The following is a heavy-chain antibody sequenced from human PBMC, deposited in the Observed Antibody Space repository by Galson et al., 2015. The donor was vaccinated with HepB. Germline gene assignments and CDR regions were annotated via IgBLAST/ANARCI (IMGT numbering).Heavy chain of an antibody. D-gene: IGHD3-10*01. Sequence: SVKVSCKVSGYTLTELSMHWVRQAPGKGLEWMGGFDPEDGETIYAQKFQGRVTMTEDTSTDTAYMELSSLRSEDTAVYYCATGPREVRGVNPSDFDYWGQGTLVTVSS. J-gene: IGHJ4*02. CDR2: FDPEDGET. CDR3: ATGPREVRGVNPSDFDY. V-gene: IGHV1-24*01. CDR1: GYTLTELS.